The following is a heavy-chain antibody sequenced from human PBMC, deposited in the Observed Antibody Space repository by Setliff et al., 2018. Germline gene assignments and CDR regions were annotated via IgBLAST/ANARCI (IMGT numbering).Heavy chain of an antibody. Sequence: GGSLRLSCTVSGLTFRNFWMNWVRQAPGKGLEWISYLNNDGTTIYYADSVRGRFTISRDNSKNTLYLQMNSLRAEDTAVYYCVKDRYCSDASCSPDYFDYWGQGTLVTVSS. V-gene: IGHV3-48*01. J-gene: IGHJ4*02. CDR2: LNNDGTTI. CDR1: GLTFRNFW. CDR3: VKDRYCSDASCSPDYFDY. D-gene: IGHD2-15*01.